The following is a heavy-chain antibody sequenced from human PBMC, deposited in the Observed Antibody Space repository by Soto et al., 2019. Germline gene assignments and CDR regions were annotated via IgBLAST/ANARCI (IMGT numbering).Heavy chain of an antibody. CDR2: IYSGGST. CDR1: GFTVSSNY. CDR3: ARDFVVVAAAGRGSYYYYGMDV. J-gene: IGHJ6*02. Sequence: EVPLVESGGGLIQPGGSLRLYCAASGFTVSSNYMSWVRQAPGKGLEWVSVIYSGGSTYYADSVKGRFTISRDNSKSTLYLQMISLRAEETAVYYCARDFVVVAAAGRGSYYYYGMDVWSQGTTVTVSS. D-gene: IGHD6-13*01. V-gene: IGHV3-53*01.